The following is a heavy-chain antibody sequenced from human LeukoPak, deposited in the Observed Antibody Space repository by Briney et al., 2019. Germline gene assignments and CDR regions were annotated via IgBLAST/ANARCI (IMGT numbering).Heavy chain of an antibody. CDR1: GYSFTSYW. D-gene: IGHD6-13*01. J-gene: IGHJ4*02. V-gene: IGHV5-51*01. CDR3: ARHLYSSSWAPFDY. CDR2: IYPGDSDT. Sequence: GEALKISCKGSGYSFTSYWIGWVRQMPGKGLEWIGIIYPGDSDTRYSPSFQGQVTISADKSISTAYLQWSSLKASDTAMYYCARHLYSSSWAPFDYWGQGTLVTVSS.